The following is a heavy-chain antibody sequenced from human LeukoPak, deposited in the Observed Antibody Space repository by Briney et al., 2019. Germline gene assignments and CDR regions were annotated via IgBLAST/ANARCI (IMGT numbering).Heavy chain of an antibody. Sequence: GGSLRLSCAASGFTFSDYYMSWIRQAPGKGLEWVSYISSSGSTIYYADSVKGRFTISRDNAKNSLYLQMNSLRAEDTAVYYCASLYYYGSGSYYNGGLYWGQGTLVTVSS. V-gene: IGHV3-11*01. D-gene: IGHD3-10*01. CDR2: ISSSGSTI. J-gene: IGHJ4*02. CDR3: ASLYYYGSGSYYNGGLY. CDR1: GFTFSDYY.